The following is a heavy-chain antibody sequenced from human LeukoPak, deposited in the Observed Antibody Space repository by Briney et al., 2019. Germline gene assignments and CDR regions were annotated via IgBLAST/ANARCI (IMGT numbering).Heavy chain of an antibody. D-gene: IGHD5-12*01. CDR2: IDPNSGDT. J-gene: IGHJ4*02. CDR3: AREGSGYDYYYFDY. V-gene: IGHV1-2*02. CDR1: GYIFAGHN. Sequence: GASVKVSCRSSGYIFAGHNMHWVRQAPGQGLEWMGRIDPNSGDTRISQKFQGRVTVTRDTSIRTVYLELNRLRSDDTAIYYCAREGSGYDYYYFDYWGQGTLVTVSS.